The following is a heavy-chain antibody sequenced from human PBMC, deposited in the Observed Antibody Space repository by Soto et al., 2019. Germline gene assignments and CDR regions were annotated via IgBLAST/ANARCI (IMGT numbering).Heavy chain of an antibody. J-gene: IGHJ4*02. D-gene: IGHD6-13*01. V-gene: IGHV3-48*01. CDR2: ISSSSSTI. CDR3: ARDQVVAAAGTMLDY. CDR1: GFTFSSYS. Sequence: GGSLRLSCAASGFTFSSYSMNWVRQAPGKGLEWVSYISSSSSTIYYADSVKGRFTISRDNAKNSLYLQMNSLRAEDTAVYYCARDQVVAAAGTMLDYWGQGTLVTVSS.